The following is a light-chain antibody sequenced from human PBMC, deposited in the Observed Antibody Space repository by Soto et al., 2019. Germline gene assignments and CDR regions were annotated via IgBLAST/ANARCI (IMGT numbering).Light chain of an antibody. V-gene: IGLV2-14*01. CDR1: SSDIGGYKY. J-gene: IGLJ1*01. Sequence: QSVLTQPASVSGSPGQSITISCTGTSSDIGGYKYVSWYQQHPGKAPKLMIYEVTYRPSGVSDRFSGSKSGNPASLPVSGLQAEDEADYYCSSYTSSGTLYVFGTGTKVTVL. CDR2: EVT. CDR3: SSYTSSGTLYV.